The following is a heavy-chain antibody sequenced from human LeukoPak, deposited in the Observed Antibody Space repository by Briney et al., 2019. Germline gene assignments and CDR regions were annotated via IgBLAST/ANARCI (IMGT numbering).Heavy chain of an antibody. V-gene: IGHV4-59*01. J-gene: IGHJ4*02. CDR3: ARGPTRYYFDY. CDR2: IYYSGNT. Sequence: SETLSLPCTVSGGSTTNYYWSWIRQPPGKGLEWIGYIYYSGNTNCNPSLKSRVTISVDTSNNQFSLNLSSVTAADTAVYYCARGPTRYYFDYWGQGTLVTVSS. CDR1: GGSTTNYY.